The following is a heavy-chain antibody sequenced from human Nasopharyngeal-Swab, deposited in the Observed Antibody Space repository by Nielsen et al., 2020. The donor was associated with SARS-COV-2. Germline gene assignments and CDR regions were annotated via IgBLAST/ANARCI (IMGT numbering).Heavy chain of an antibody. J-gene: IGHJ4*02. V-gene: IGHV3-49*04. CDR1: GFTFGDYA. Sequence: GESLKISCTASGFTFGDYAMSWVRQAPGKGLEWVGFIRSKAYGGTTEYAASVEGRFTISRDDSKSIAYLQMNSLKTEDTAVYYCTRGYDTFDYWGQGTLVTVSS. CDR2: IRSKAYGGTT. CDR3: TRGYDTFDY. D-gene: IGHD3-22*01.